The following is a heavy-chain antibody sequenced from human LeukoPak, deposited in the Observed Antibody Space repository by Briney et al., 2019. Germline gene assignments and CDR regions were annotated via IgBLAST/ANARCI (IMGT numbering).Heavy chain of an antibody. CDR3: ARDRRHIVVVTAIHPFDY. Sequence: ASVKVSCKASGYTFTSYGISWVRQAPGQGLEWMGWISAYNGNTNYAQKLQGRVTMTTDTSTSTAYMELRSLRSDDTAVYYCARDRRHIVVVTAIHPFDYWGQGTLVTVSS. J-gene: IGHJ4*02. V-gene: IGHV1-18*01. CDR1: GYTFTSYG. D-gene: IGHD2-21*02. CDR2: ISAYNGNT.